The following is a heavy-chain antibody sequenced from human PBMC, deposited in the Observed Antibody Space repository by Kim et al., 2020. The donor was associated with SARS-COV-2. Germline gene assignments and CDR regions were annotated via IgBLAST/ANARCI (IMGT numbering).Heavy chain of an antibody. CDR3: ARGVTPECSGDSCYVA. J-gene: IGHJ5*01. CDR1: GGSFSGYH. D-gene: IGHD2-15*01. CDR2: INQSGRA. Sequence: SETLSLTCAVYGGSFSGYHWTWIRQTPGKGLEWIGEINQSGRASYNPSLSSRLTISVDTSKNQFSLRLSSVTAADTSVYYCARGVTPECSGDSCYVAWG. V-gene: IGHV4-34*01.